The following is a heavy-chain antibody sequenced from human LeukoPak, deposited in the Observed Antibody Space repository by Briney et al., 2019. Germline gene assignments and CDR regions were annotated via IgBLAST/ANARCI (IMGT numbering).Heavy chain of an antibody. Sequence: GASVKVSCKASGYTLTGYYMHWVRQAPGQGLEWMGWINPNSGGTNYAQKFQGRVTMTRDTSISTAYMELSRLRSDDTAVYYCAGVPSFEVGATYNWFDPWGQGTLVTVSS. V-gene: IGHV1-2*02. CDR1: GYTLTGYY. D-gene: IGHD1-26*01. J-gene: IGHJ5*02. CDR3: AGVPSFEVGATYNWFDP. CDR2: INPNSGGT.